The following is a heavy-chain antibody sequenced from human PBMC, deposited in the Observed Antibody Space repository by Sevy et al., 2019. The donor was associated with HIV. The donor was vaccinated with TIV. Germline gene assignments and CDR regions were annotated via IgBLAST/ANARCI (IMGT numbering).Heavy chain of an antibody. V-gene: IGHV1-69*13. Sequence: ASVKVSCKASGGTFSSYAISWVRQAPGQGLEWMGGIIPIFGTANYAQKFQGRVTITADESTSTAYMELSSLRSEDTAVYYCAREPELRYFDWLLRARHVCYFDYWGQGTLVTVSS. CDR2: IIPIFGTA. D-gene: IGHD3-9*01. J-gene: IGHJ4*02. CDR3: AREPELRYFDWLLRARHVCYFDY. CDR1: GGTFSSYA.